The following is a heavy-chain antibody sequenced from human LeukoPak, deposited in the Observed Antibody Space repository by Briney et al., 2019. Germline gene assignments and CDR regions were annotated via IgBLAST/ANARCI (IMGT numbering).Heavy chain of an antibody. J-gene: IGHJ5*02. CDR2: INPSGGST. CDR3: ARELRGIAAAGSLILFDP. D-gene: IGHD6-13*01. V-gene: IGHV1-46*01. Sequence: ASVKVSCKASGYTFTSYYMHWARQAPGQGLEWMGIINPSGGSTSYAQKFQGRVTMTRDTSTSTVYMELSSLRSEDTAVYYCARELRGIAAAGSLILFDPWGQGTLVTVSS. CDR1: GYTFTSYY.